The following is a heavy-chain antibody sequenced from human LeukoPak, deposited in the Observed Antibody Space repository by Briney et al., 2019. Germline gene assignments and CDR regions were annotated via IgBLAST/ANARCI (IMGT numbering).Heavy chain of an antibody. D-gene: IGHD3-22*01. Sequence: GASVKVSCKASGYTFTGYYMHWVRQAPGQGLEWMGWINPNSGGTNYAQKFQGRVTMTRDSSISTAYMELSRLRSDDTAVYYCARDNYYDSSGYYVYYFDYWGQGTLVTVSS. CDR1: GYTFTGYY. V-gene: IGHV1-2*02. CDR3: ARDNYYDSSGYYVYYFDY. J-gene: IGHJ4*02. CDR2: INPNSGGT.